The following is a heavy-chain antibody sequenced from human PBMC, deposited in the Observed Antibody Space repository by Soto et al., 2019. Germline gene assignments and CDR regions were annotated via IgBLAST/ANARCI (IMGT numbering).Heavy chain of an antibody. Sequence: EVQLVESGGGLVQPGGSLRLSCEASGFTFRNYDMHWVRQGTGNGLEWVSGISAAGDPDYADSVEGRFTISRENAQNSFFLLMNSLRVGDTAVYYCARTDRDFYGLDVWGQGTTVIVSS. CDR3: ARTDRDFYGLDV. CDR1: GFTFRNYD. J-gene: IGHJ6*02. CDR2: ISAAGDP. V-gene: IGHV3-13*05.